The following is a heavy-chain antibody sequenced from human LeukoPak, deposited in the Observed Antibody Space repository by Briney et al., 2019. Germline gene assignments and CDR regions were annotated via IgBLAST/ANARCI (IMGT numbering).Heavy chain of an antibody. CDR1: GYTLTELS. CDR2: FDPEDGET. J-gene: IGHJ4*02. CDR3: ATTPIVVVPAAENYY. D-gene: IGHD2-2*01. V-gene: IGHV1-24*01. Sequence: ASVTVSCKASGYTLTELSMHWVRQAPGKGLEWTGGFDPEDGETIYAQKFQGRVTMTEDTSTDTAYMELSSLRSEDTAVYYCATTPIVVVPAAENYYWGQGTLVTVSS.